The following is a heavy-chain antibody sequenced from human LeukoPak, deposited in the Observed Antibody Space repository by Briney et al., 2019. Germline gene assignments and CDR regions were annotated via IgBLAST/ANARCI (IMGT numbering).Heavy chain of an antibody. D-gene: IGHD1-1*01. V-gene: IGHV3-21*01. CDR1: AFSLNAYN. J-gene: IGHJ4*02. CDR2: ISYTGTYI. Sequence: GGSLRLSCAASAFSLNAYNMNWVRQAPGKGLEGVSSISYTGTYIDFAYSVSGRFTIPMDNAHNSLYLQMNSLRAEDTAVYYCARDTTGPNDYWGQGTLVTVSS. CDR3: ARDTTGPNDY.